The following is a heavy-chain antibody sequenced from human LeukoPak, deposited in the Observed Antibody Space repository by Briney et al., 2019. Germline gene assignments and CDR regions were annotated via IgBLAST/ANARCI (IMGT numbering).Heavy chain of an antibody. Sequence: SQTLSLTCTVSGGTIISGSYYWSWIRQPAGKGLEWIGRIYTSGSTNYNPSLKSRVTISVDTSKNQFSLKLSSVTAADTAVYYCARGETTIFGVVIGPWGQGTLVTVSS. J-gene: IGHJ5*02. V-gene: IGHV4-61*02. CDR1: GGTIISGSYY. CDR2: IYTSGST. D-gene: IGHD3-3*01. CDR3: ARGETTIFGVVIGP.